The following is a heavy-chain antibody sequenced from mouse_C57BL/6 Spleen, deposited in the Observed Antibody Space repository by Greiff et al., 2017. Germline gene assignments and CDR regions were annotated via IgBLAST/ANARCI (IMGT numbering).Heavy chain of an antibody. CDR1: GFTFSSYT. V-gene: IGHV5-9*01. CDR2: ISGGGGNT. D-gene: IGHD2-4*01. Sequence: EVQWVESGGGLVKPGGSLKLSCAASGFTFSSYTMSWVRQTPEKRLEWVATISGGGGNTYYPDSVKGRFTISRDNAKNTLYLQMSSLRSEDTALYYCARTLYDYGWYFDVWGTGTTVTVSS. J-gene: IGHJ1*03. CDR3: ARTLYDYGWYFDV.